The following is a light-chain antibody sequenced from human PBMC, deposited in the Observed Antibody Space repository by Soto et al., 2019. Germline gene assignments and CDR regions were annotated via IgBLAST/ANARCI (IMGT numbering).Light chain of an antibody. J-gene: IGKJ4*01. CDR2: AAS. Sequence: DIQMTQSPSSLSASVGDRVTITCRASQSISSYLNWYQQKPGKAPKLLIYAASSLQSGVPSRFSGSGSGTDFTLTISSLQPEDFATYYCQQCCSSPLTFGGGTKV. CDR3: QQCCSSPLT. V-gene: IGKV1-39*01. CDR1: QSISSY.